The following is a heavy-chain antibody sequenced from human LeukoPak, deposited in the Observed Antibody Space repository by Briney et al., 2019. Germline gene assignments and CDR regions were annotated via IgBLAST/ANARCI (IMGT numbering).Heavy chain of an antibody. Sequence: SVKVSCKASGGTFSSYAISWVRQAPGQGLERMGGIIPIFGTANYAQKFQGRVTITADESTSTAYMELSSLRSEDTAVYYCARVFYYGSGSRSTYYFDYWGQGTLVTVSS. V-gene: IGHV1-69*01. D-gene: IGHD3-10*01. J-gene: IGHJ4*02. CDR2: IIPIFGTA. CDR3: ARVFYYGSGSRSTYYFDY. CDR1: GGTFSSYA.